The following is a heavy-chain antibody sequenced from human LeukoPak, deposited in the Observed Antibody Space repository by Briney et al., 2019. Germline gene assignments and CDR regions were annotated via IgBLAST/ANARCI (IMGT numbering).Heavy chain of an antibody. CDR3: ARMDPNWFDP. Sequence: PSETLSLTCSVSGGSITRYYWTWIRQPAGKGLEWIGRIYNSENIKYSPSLKSRVIMSIDTSKNQFSLKLSSVTAADTAVYYCARMDPNWFDPWGQGTLVTVSS. J-gene: IGHJ5*02. CDR2: IYNSENI. CDR1: GGSITRYY. D-gene: IGHD2-2*03. V-gene: IGHV4-4*07.